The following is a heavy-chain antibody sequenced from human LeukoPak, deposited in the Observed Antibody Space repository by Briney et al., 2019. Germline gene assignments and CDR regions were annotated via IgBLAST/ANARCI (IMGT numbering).Heavy chain of an antibody. J-gene: IGHJ6*03. CDR1: GFTFSSYA. V-gene: IGHV3-7*01. CDR3: ARIRFGGSYAPKSYYYYYMDV. CDR2: IKQDGSEK. D-gene: IGHD3-10*01. Sequence: RGSLRLSCAASGFTFSSYAMHWVRQAPGKGLEWVANIKQDGSEKYYVDSVKGRFTISRDNAKNSLYLQMNRLRVEDTAVYYCARIRFGGSYAPKSYYYYYMDVWGIGTTVTISS.